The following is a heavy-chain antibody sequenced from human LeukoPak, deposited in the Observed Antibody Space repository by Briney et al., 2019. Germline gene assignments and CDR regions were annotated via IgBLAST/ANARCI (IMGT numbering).Heavy chain of an antibody. Sequence: GESLRLSCAASGFTFRSYWMHWVSQPPGKGLVWVSRVSPDGTNTDYADSLKGRFTISRDNAKNTLYLQMNSLRVEDTAVYYCARGPSWFDPWGQGTLVTVSS. CDR3: ARGPSWFDP. V-gene: IGHV3-74*01. J-gene: IGHJ5*02. CDR1: GFTFRSYW. CDR2: VSPDGTNT.